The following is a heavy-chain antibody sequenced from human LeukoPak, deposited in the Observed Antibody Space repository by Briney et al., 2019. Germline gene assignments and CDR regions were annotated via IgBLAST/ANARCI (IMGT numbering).Heavy chain of an antibody. CDR1: GYTLTELS. CDR3: ATDLSMIFEIVEKIPNNDY. Sequence: ASVKVSCKVSGYTLTELSMHWVRQAPGKGLEWMGGFDPEDGETIYAQKFQGRVTMTEDTSTDAAYMELSSLRSEDTAVYYCATDLSMIFEIVEKIPNNDYWGQGTLVTVSS. V-gene: IGHV1-24*01. J-gene: IGHJ4*02. CDR2: FDPEDGET. D-gene: IGHD2/OR15-2a*01.